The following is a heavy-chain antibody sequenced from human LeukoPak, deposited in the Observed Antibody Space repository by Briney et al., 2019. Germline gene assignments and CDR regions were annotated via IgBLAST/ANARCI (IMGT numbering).Heavy chain of an antibody. CDR2: IRSKAYGGTT. CDR3: TTPRDGDRRYYYDYYMDV. Sequence: GGSLRLSCTASGFTFGDYAMSWVRQAPGKGLEWVGFIRSKAYGGTTEYAASVKGRFTISRDDSKSIAYLQMNSLKTEDTAVYYCTTPRDGDRRYYYDYYMDVWGKGTTVTVSS. J-gene: IGHJ6*03. V-gene: IGHV3-49*04. D-gene: IGHD4-17*01. CDR1: GFTFGDYA.